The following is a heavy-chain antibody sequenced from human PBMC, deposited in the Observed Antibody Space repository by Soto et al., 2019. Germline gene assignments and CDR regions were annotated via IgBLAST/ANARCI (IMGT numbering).Heavy chain of an antibody. CDR3: ARGPFGLNNWFHP. V-gene: IGHV4-59*02. CDR1: GGSVSGEY. J-gene: IGHJ5*02. Sequence: PSETLSLTCLVSGGSVSGEYWSWVRQPPGKGLEWIGYIDYSGSTKYNPSLKSRVTISVDTSKKQLSLNLTYVTAADTAVYYCARGPFGLNNWFHPWGQGTLVTVSS. CDR2: IDYSGST. D-gene: IGHD3-16*01.